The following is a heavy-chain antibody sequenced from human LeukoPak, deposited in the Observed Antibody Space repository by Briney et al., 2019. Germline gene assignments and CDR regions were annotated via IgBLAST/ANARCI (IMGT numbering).Heavy chain of an antibody. D-gene: IGHD5-18*01. V-gene: IGHV3-21*01. J-gene: IGHJ4*02. Sequence: GPLRLSCAASGFTFSSYSMNWVRQAPGKGLEWVSSISSSTIYMDYSDSVRGRFTISRDNAENSLYLQMNSLRAEDTAVYYCARGVFGYDFDYWGQGTLVTVSS. CDR2: ISSSTIYM. CDR1: GFTFSSYS. CDR3: ARGVFGYDFDY.